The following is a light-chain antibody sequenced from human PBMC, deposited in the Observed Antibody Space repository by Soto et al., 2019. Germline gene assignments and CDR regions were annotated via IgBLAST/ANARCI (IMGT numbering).Light chain of an antibody. V-gene: IGKV1-5*03. Sequence: EIRMTQAPSTLSGSLGDKLIITRRSIQTISSWLAWYQQIPVKAPKLLIYKASTLKSGVPPRFSGSGSGTDFTLAISSLQPEDSATYYCLQDINYPWTFGQGTKVDIK. CDR1: QTISSW. CDR2: KAS. J-gene: IGKJ1*01. CDR3: LQDINYPWT.